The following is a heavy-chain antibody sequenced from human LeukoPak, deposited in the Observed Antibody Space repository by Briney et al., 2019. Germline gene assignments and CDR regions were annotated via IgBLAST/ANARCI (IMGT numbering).Heavy chain of an antibody. CDR2: MYYSGST. CDR3: ARHPQGAAQGSVFDY. V-gene: IGHV4-39*01. D-gene: IGHD2-15*01. J-gene: IGHJ4*02. Sequence: PSETLSLTCTVSGGSISSSSYYWGWIRQPPGKGLEWIGSMYYSGSTYYNPSLKSRVTISVDTSQNQFSLRLSSVTAADTAVYYCARHPQGAAQGSVFDYWGQGTLVTVSS. CDR1: GGSISSSSYY.